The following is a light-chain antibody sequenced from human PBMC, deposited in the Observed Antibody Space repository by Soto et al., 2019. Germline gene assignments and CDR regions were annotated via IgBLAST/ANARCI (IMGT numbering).Light chain of an antibody. Sequence: IQVTQSPSSLSASVGDRVTITCRASQGITSYLAWYQQKPGKAPKLLIYAASALQTGVSSRFSGSGYGTDFALTISNLQPEDFATYFCQQSYSAPRTFGPGTKVDIK. V-gene: IGKV1-9*01. J-gene: IGKJ3*01. CDR3: QQSYSAPRT. CDR2: AAS. CDR1: QGITSY.